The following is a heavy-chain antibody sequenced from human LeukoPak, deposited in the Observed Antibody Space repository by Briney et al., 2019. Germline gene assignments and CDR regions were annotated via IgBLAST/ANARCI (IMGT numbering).Heavy chain of an antibody. J-gene: IGHJ4*02. CDR1: GFTFNVYW. V-gene: IGHV3-7*03. CDR3: VRDFYADY. CDR2: IKHDGTEK. Sequence: SGGSLRLSCAASGFTFNVYWMSWVRQAPGKGLEWVANIKHDGTEKNYVDSVKGRFTIYRDNAENTLYLQMNSLRAEDTAVYYCVRDFYADYWGQGAMVTVSS. D-gene: IGHD2/OR15-2a*01.